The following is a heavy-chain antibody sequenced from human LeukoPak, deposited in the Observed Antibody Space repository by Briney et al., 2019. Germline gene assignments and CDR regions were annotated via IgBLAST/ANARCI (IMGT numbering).Heavy chain of an antibody. CDR1: GYTFTGYY. Sequence: ASVKVSCKASGYTFTGYYMHWVRQAPGHGLEWMGWINPNSGGTNYAQKFQGWVTMTRDTSISTAYMKLSRLRSDDTAVYYCAVGVGYCGGDCYSPAFDIWGQGTMVTVSS. J-gene: IGHJ3*02. CDR2: INPNSGGT. V-gene: IGHV1-2*04. D-gene: IGHD2-21*02. CDR3: AVGVGYCGGDCYSPAFDI.